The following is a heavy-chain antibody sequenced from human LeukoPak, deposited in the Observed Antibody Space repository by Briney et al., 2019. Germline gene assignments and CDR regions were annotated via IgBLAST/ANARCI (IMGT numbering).Heavy chain of an antibody. CDR3: ARNSTTVNHVYKFFDY. Sequence: SETLSLTCTVSGDFITSGSGIFYWGWVRQSPGKGLEWIGSVFYSGSTSYNPSLKSRVTISVDTAKNQSSLKLSSVTAADTAVYYCARNSTTVNHVYKFFDYWGRGTLVTVSS. V-gene: IGHV4-39*01. J-gene: IGHJ4*02. CDR1: GDFITSGSGIFY. CDR2: VFYSGST. D-gene: IGHD4-17*01.